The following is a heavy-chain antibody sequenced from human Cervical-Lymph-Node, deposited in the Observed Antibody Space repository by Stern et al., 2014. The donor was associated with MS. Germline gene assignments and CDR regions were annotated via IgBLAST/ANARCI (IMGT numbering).Heavy chain of an antibody. Sequence: VQLVESGAEVKKPGSSVKVSCKASGGTFSSYAINWVRQAPGQGPEWMGGAIPICGTATYAQKFQGRVTITADESTSTAYMELSSLRSEDTAVYYCARDSRHYDASYYFDSWGQGTLVTVSS. V-gene: IGHV1-69*01. D-gene: IGHD3-16*01. CDR1: GGTFSSYA. CDR2: AIPICGTA. J-gene: IGHJ4*02. CDR3: ARDSRHYDASYYFDS.